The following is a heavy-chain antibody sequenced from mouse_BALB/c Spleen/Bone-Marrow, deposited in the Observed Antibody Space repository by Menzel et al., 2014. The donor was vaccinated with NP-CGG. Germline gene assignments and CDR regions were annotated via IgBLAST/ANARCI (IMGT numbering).Heavy chain of an antibody. V-gene: IGHV5-4*02. J-gene: IGHJ4*01. D-gene: IGHD2-1*01. Sequence: EVMLVESGGGLVKPGGSLKLSCAVSGFTFSDYYMYWVRQNPEKRLEWVATINDGGSYTYYPDSVKGRFTISRDNAKNNLYLQMSSLKSEDTAMYYCARGGNFAMDYWGQGTSVTVSS. CDR2: INDGGSYT. CDR1: GFTFSDYY. CDR3: ARGGNFAMDY.